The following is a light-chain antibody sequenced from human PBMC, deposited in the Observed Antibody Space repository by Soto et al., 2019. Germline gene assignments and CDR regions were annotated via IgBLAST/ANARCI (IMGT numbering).Light chain of an antibody. V-gene: IGLV1-47*01. Sequence: QSALTQPRSASGTPGQRVTMSCSGSTSNIGSHHVYWYQQLPGTAPKLLIYKSDQRPSGVPDRFSGSKSGTSASLDISGLRSEDEADYYCAAWDATLSLWVFGGGTKLTVL. CDR1: TSNIGSHH. J-gene: IGLJ3*02. CDR2: KSD. CDR3: AAWDATLSLWV.